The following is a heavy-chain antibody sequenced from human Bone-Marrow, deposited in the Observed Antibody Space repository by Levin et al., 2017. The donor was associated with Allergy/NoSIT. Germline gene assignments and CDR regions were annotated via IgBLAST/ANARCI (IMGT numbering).Heavy chain of an antibody. V-gene: IGHV3-33*01. CDR3: ARDSGSGSYYTTDY. Sequence: PGGSLRLSCTTSGFAFSIHGMHWVRQAPGKGLEWVAVIWYDGSKEYYTDSVKGRFTISRDNSKHTLYLQMNSLRAEDTAVYYCARDSGSGSYYTTDYWGQGTLVTVSS. CDR1: GFAFSIHG. D-gene: IGHD3-10*01. J-gene: IGHJ4*02. CDR2: IWYDGSKE.